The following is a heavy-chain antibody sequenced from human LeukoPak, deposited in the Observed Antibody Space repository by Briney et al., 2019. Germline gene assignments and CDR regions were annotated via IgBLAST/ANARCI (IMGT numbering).Heavy chain of an antibody. J-gene: IGHJ4*02. CDR1: GGSISSRSYY. D-gene: IGHD3-22*01. Sequence: SETLSLTCTVSGGSISSRSYYWGWIRQPPGKGLEWIGSIYYSGSSYYNPSLKSRVTISVDTSKNQFSLKLSSVTAADTAVYYCARGIIGYDSSGYPFDYWGQGTLVTVSS. V-gene: IGHV4-39*01. CDR3: ARGIIGYDSSGYPFDY. CDR2: IYYSGSS.